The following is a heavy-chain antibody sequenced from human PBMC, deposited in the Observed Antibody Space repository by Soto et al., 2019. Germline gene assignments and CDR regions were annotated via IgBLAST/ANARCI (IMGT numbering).Heavy chain of an antibody. Sequence: EVQLVESGGGLVQPGGSLRLSCAASGFTFSSYEMNWVRQAPGKGLEWVSYISSGGITIYYADSVRGRFTISRDNAKNSLYLQMNSLRAEDTAVYYCARDDSGYPSYFHYWGQGTLVTVSS. CDR2: ISSGGITI. V-gene: IGHV3-48*03. J-gene: IGHJ4*02. CDR1: GFTFSSYE. CDR3: ARDDSGYPSYFHY. D-gene: IGHD3-16*02.